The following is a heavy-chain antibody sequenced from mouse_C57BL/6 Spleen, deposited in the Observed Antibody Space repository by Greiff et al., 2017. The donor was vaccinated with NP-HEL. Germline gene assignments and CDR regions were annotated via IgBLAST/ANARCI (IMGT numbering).Heavy chain of an antibody. CDR1: GYSFTGYY. CDR3: ARSGWYPFAY. D-gene: IGHD1-1*02. J-gene: IGHJ3*01. Sequence: VQLKESGPELVKPGASVKISCKASGYSFTGYYMNWVKQSPEKSLEWIGEINPSTGGTTYNQKFKAKATLTVDKSSSSAYMQLKSLTSEDSAVYYCARSGWYPFAYWGQGTLVTVSA. CDR2: INPSTGGT. V-gene: IGHV1-42*01.